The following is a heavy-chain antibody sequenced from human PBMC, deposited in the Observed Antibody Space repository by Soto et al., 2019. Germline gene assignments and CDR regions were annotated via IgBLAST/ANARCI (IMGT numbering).Heavy chain of an antibody. D-gene: IGHD3-16*01. CDR3: ERDGGAY. CDR2: MSYDGS. CDR1: GFTFSSYA. V-gene: IGHV3-30-3*01. J-gene: IGHJ4*02. Sequence: QVQLVESGGGVVQPGRSLRLSCAASGFTFSSYAMHWVRLAPGKGLEWMAVMSYDGSNSVKGRFTISRHNSKNTLYLQMNSLRPEDTALYYCERDGGAYWGQGTLVIVSS.